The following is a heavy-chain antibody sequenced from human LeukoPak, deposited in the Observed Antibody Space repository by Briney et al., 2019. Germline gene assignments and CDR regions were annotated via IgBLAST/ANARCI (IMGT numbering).Heavy chain of an antibody. J-gene: IGHJ4*02. CDR3: ANPLGSHDY. V-gene: IGHV3-23*01. D-gene: IGHD3-16*01. CDR2: ISGSGGST. Sequence: GGSLRLSCAASGFTFSSYGMSWVRQAPGKGLEWVSAISGSGGSTYYADSVKGRFTISRDNSKNTLYLQMNSLRAEDTAAYYCANPLGSHDYWGQGTLVTVSS. CDR1: GFTFSSYG.